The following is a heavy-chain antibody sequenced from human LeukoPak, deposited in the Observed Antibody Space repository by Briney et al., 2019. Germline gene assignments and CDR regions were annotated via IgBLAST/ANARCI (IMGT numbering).Heavy chain of an antibody. V-gene: IGHV4-34*01. CDR3: ARGALNTYYDFWSGYLGALYYFDY. CDR1: GGSFSGYY. CDR2: INHSGST. J-gene: IGHJ4*02. Sequence: SETLSLTCAVYGGSFSGYYWSWIRQPPGKGLEWIGEINHSGSTNYNPSLKSRVTISVDTSKNQFSLKLSSVTAADTAVYYCARGALNTYYDFWSGYLGALYYFDYWGQGTLVTVSS. D-gene: IGHD3-3*01.